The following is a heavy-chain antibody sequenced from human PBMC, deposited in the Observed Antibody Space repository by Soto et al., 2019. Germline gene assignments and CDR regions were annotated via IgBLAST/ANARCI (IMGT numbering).Heavy chain of an antibody. CDR1: GFTFSNYG. CDR3: AKDYFTMTALHNYGMDV. Sequence: VGSLRLSCAVSGFTFSNYGIHWVRQAPGKGLEWVAVISYDGGSQYYADSVRGRFTISRDNSKNTLFLEMNSLRAEDTAVYYCAKDYFTMTALHNYGMDVWGQGTSVTVSS. J-gene: IGHJ6*02. D-gene: IGHD2-21*02. V-gene: IGHV3-30*18. CDR2: ISYDGGSQ.